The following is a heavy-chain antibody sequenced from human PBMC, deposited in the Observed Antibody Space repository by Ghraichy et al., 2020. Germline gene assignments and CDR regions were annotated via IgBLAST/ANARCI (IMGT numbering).Heavy chain of an antibody. V-gene: IGHV4-34*01. Sequence: SETLSLTCAVYGGSFSGYYWSWIRQPPGKGLEWIGEINHSGSTTYNPSLKSRVTISVDTSKNQFSLKLSSVTAADTAVYYCARESGSWYVTFDYWGQGTLVTVSS. D-gene: IGHD6-13*01. J-gene: IGHJ4*02. CDR2: INHSGST. CDR3: ARESGSWYVTFDY. CDR1: GGSFSGYY.